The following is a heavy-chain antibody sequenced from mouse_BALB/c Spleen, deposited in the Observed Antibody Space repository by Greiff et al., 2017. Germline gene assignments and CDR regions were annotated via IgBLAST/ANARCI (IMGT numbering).Heavy chain of an antibody. D-gene: IGHD2-2*01. CDR2: ISSGGSYT. CDR1: GFTFSSYG. J-gene: IGHJ3*01. Sequence: EVQRVESGGDLVKPGGSLKLSCAASGFTFSSYGMSWVRQTPDKRLEWVATISSGGSYTYYPDSVKGRFTVSRDNAKNTLYLQMSSLKSEDTAMYYCARLGGYAWFAYWGQGTLVTVSA. CDR3: ARLGGYAWFAY. V-gene: IGHV5-6*01.